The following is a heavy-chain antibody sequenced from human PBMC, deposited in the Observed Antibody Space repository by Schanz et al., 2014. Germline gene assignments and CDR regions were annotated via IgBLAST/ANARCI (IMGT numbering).Heavy chain of an antibody. CDR1: EYSFTSYS. Sequence: QVHLVQSGAEAKRPGASVKVSCKASEYSFTSYSMHWVRQAPGQMLEWMGWINTGSGDTKYSQNFQGRVTITRDTSASTAYMELSSLRSEDTAVYSCARGIGGYGANNYFDYWGQGTLVTVSS. CDR2: INTGSGDT. V-gene: IGHV1-3*04. CDR3: ARGIGGYGANNYFDY. J-gene: IGHJ4*02. D-gene: IGHD5-12*01.